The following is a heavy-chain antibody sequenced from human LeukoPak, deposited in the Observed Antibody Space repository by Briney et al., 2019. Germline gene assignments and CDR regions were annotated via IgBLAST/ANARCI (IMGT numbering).Heavy chain of an antibody. V-gene: IGHV4-30-4*01. D-gene: IGHD3-22*01. CDR1: GGSISSGDYY. CDR3: ARGPYYYDSSGYYPA. J-gene: IGHJ4*02. Sequence: PSQTLSLTCTVSGGSISSGDYYWSWIRQPPGKGLEWIGYIYYSGSTYYNPSLRSRVTISVDTSKSQFSLKLSSVTAADTAVYYCARGPYYYDSSGYYPAWGQGTLVTVSS. CDR2: IYYSGST.